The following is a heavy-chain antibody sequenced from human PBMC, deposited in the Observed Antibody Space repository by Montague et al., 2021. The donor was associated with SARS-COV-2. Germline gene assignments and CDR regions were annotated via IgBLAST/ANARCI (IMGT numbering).Heavy chain of an antibody. CDR2: INRDGSVR. D-gene: IGHD4-23*01. J-gene: IGHJ4*02. V-gene: IGHV3-74*01. Sequence: SLRLSCAASGFTSSSYWMHWVRKGPGKGLVWVSRINRDGSVRSYSDSVXGRFTISRDIAKNTLYLQMDGLRVEDTALYFCASSRTTVESGTAIDSWGQGTLVTVST. CDR3: ASSRTTVESGTAIDS. CDR1: GFTSSSYW.